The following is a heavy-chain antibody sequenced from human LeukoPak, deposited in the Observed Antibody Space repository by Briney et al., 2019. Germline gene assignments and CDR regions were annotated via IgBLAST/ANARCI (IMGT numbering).Heavy chain of an antibody. CDR2: IIPILGIA. J-gene: IGHJ3*02. D-gene: IGHD5-24*01. CDR1: GGTFSSYA. Sequence: SVKVSCKASGGTFSSYAISWVRQAPGQGLEWMGRIIPILGIANYAQKFQGRVTITADKSTSTAYMELSSLRSEDTAVYYCARVGMATVPMGAFDIWGQGTMVTVSS. V-gene: IGHV1-69*04. CDR3: ARVGMATVPMGAFDI.